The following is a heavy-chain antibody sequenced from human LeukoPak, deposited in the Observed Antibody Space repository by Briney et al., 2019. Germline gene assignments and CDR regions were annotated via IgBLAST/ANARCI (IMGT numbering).Heavy chain of an antibody. CDR3: ARDLGEQQLVPWFDP. Sequence: ASVKVSCKASGYTFTSYYMHWVRQAPGQGLEWMGWISAYNGNTNYAQKLQGRVTMTTDTSTSTAYMELRSLRSDDTAVYYCARDLGEQQLVPWFDPWGQGTLVTVSS. CDR2: ISAYNGNT. CDR1: GYTFTSYY. D-gene: IGHD6-13*01. V-gene: IGHV1-18*04. J-gene: IGHJ5*02.